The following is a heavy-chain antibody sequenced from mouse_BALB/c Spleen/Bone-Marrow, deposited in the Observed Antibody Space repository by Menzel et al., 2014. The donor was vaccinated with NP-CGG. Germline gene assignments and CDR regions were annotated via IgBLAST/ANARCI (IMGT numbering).Heavy chain of an antibody. V-gene: IGHV1-7*01. CDR1: GYTFTDTW. Sequence: VQLQQSGAELAKPGASVKMFCKASGYTFTDTWIHWIKQRPGQGLEWIGYINPSTGYAEYNQNFKDKATLTVDKSSSTAYMQLGSLTSEDSAVYYCARDYWGQGTTLTVSS. J-gene: IGHJ2*01. CDR3: ARDY. CDR2: INPSTGYA.